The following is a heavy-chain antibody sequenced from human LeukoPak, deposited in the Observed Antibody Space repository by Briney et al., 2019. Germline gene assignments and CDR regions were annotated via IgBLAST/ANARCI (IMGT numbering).Heavy chain of an antibody. Sequence: GGSLRLSCAASGFTVSTNYMSWVRQAPGKGLEWVSVFYSGGDRYYADSVKGRFTISRDNSKNTLYLQINSLRGEDTAVYYCAKGKYSSGGVPDYWGQGTLVTVSS. CDR1: GFTVSTNY. CDR2: FYSGGDR. J-gene: IGHJ4*02. V-gene: IGHV3-53*01. D-gene: IGHD6-19*01. CDR3: AKGKYSSGGVPDY.